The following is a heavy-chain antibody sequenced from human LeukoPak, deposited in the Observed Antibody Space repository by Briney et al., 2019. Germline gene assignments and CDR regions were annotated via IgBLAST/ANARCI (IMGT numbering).Heavy chain of an antibody. D-gene: IGHD4-17*01. Sequence: SETLSLTCTVSGGSISSGGYYWSWIRQHPGKGLEWIGYIYYSGSTYYNPSLKSRVTISVDTSKNQFSLKLSSVTAADTAVYYCARVGRLHGRFDPWGQGTLVTVSS. CDR2: IYYSGST. CDR3: ARVGRLHGRFDP. V-gene: IGHV4-31*03. CDR1: GGSISSGGYY. J-gene: IGHJ5*02.